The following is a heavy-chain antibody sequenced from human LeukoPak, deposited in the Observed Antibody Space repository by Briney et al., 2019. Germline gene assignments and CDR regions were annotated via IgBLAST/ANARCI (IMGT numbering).Heavy chain of an antibody. Sequence: GRSLRLSCAASGFTFDDYAMHWVRQAPGKGLEWVSGISWNSGSIGYADSVKGRFTISRDNSKNTLYLQMNSLRAEDTAVYYCARDGAYGDYEGPEDAFDIWGQGTMVTVSS. V-gene: IGHV3-9*01. CDR2: ISWNSGSI. D-gene: IGHD4-17*01. CDR3: ARDGAYGDYEGPEDAFDI. J-gene: IGHJ3*02. CDR1: GFTFDDYA.